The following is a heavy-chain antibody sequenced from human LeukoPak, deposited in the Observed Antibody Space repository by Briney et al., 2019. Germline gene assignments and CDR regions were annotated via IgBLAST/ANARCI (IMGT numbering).Heavy chain of an antibody. Sequence: GGSLRLSCAASGFTVSSNYMSWVRQAPGKGLEWVSVIYSGGNTYYADSVKGRFTISRDNSKNTLYLQMNSLRAEDTAVYYCARSRGYSGYDAFDNWGQGTLVTVSS. J-gene: IGHJ4*02. CDR1: GFTVSSNY. CDR3: ARSRGYSGYDAFDN. D-gene: IGHD5-12*01. CDR2: IYSGGNT. V-gene: IGHV3-53*01.